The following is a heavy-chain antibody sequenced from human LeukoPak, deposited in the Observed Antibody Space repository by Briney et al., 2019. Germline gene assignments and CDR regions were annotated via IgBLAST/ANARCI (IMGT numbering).Heavy chain of an antibody. D-gene: IGHD3-10*01. V-gene: IGHV3-30*02. CDR3: VKDRAGHLTFDY. CDR2: ILSDGSKT. Sequence: PGRSLRLSCAASGFTFSSDAMHWVRQAPGKGLEWVAIILSDGSKTYYPDSVRGRFTISRDNSKNTLYLQMNSLRDEDTAVYYCVKDRAGHLTFDYWGQGTLVTVTS. CDR1: GFTFSSDA. J-gene: IGHJ4*02.